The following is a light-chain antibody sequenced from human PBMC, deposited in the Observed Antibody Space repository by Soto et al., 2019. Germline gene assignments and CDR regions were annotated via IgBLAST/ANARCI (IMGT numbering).Light chain of an antibody. CDR1: SGHSTYI. J-gene: IGLJ2*01. V-gene: IGLV4-60*02. Sequence: QSVLTQSSSVSASLGSSVKLTCTLSSGHSTYIIAWHQQQPGKAPRYLMKLEGSGSYNKGSGIPDRFSGSSSGADRYLTISNLQFEDEADYYCETWDTNVVVFGGGTKVTVL. CDR3: ETWDTNVVV. CDR2: LEGSGSY.